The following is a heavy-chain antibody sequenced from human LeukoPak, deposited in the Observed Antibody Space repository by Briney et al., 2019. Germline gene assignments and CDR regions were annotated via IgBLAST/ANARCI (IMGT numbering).Heavy chain of an antibody. V-gene: IGHV1-69*04. J-gene: IGHJ5*02. Sequence: SVKVSCKASGGTFSSYAISWVRQAPGQGLEWMGRIIPILGIANYAQKFQGRVTITADKSTSTAYMELSSLRSEDTAMYYCARDIVMVTYWFDPWGQGTLVTVSS. CDR1: GGTFSSYA. CDR3: ARDIVMVTYWFDP. D-gene: IGHD5-18*01. CDR2: IIPILGIA.